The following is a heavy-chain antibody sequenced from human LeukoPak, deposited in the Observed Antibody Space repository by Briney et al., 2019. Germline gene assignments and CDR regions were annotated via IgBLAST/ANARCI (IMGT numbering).Heavy chain of an antibody. CDR1: GDSVSSNSAA. CDR3: ARDVDFWSGYSYYFDY. J-gene: IGHJ4*02. D-gene: IGHD3-3*01. CDR2: TYYRSKWYN. V-gene: IGHV6-1*01. Sequence: SQTLSLTCAISGDSVSSNSAAWNWLRQSPSRGLELLGRTYYRSKWYNDYAVSVKSRITINPDTSKNQFSLQLNSVTPEDTAVYYCARDVDFWSGYSYYFDYWGQGTLVTVSS.